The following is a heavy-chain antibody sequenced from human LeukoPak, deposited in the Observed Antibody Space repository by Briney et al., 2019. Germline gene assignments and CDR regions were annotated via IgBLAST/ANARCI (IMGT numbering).Heavy chain of an antibody. D-gene: IGHD3-22*01. CDR1: GFTFSSYA. J-gene: IGHJ4*02. Sequence: GGSLRLSCAASGFTFSSYAMHWVRQAPGKGLEGVAVISYDGSNKYYADSVKGRFTISRDNSKNTLYLQMNSLRAEDTAVYYCARSPEDYYDSSGPLDYWGQGTLVTVSS. CDR2: ISYDGSNK. V-gene: IGHV3-30*04. CDR3: ARSPEDYYDSSGPLDY.